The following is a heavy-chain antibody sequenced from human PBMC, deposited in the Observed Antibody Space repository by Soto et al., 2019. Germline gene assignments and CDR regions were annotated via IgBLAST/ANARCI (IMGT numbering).Heavy chain of an antibody. J-gene: IGHJ4*02. CDR2: IIPIFDAT. CDR3: ALDLTSVRGS. V-gene: IGHV1-69*01. CDR1: GGTFSRHS. D-gene: IGHD3-10*01. Sequence: QVQMVQSGAEVKKPGSSARVSCKVSGGTFSRHSISWVRQAPGQGLEWMGGIIPIFDATQYAQKFQGRLTITADESTTACHMYLRGLGPEDTARYYCALDLTSVRGSWGQGTLVTVS.